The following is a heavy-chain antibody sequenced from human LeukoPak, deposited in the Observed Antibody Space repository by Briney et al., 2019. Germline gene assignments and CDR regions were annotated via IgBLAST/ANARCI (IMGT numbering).Heavy chain of an antibody. CDR3: ARDPTSPVRDSGPHFDY. CDR1: GFTFSDYY. CDR2: ISYDGSNK. Sequence: GGSLRLSCAASGFTFSDYYMNWIRQAPGKGLEWVAVISYDGSNKYYADSVKGRFTISRDNSKNTLYLQMNSLRAEDTAVYYCARDPTSPVRDSGPHFDYWGQGTLVTVSS. J-gene: IGHJ4*02. D-gene: IGHD3-10*02. V-gene: IGHV3-30-3*01.